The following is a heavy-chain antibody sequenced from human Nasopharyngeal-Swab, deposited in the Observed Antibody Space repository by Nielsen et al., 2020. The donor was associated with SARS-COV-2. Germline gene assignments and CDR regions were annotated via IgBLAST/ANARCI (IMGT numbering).Heavy chain of an antibody. CDR3: AKDPGIQYQLLWWNWFDP. CDR1: GFTFSDYA. J-gene: IGHJ5*02. V-gene: IGHV3-23*01. Sequence: GSLRLSCTASGFTFSDYAMSWVRQAPGQGLQWVSGISSNGGTESYADSVKGRFSISRDNSKNTLYLQMNSLRAEDTAVYYCAKDPGIQYQLLWWNWFDPWGQGTLVTVSS. D-gene: IGHD2-2*01. CDR2: ISSNGGTE.